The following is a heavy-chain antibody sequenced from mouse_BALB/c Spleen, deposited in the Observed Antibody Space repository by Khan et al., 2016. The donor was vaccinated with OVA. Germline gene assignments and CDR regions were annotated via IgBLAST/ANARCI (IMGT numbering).Heavy chain of an antibody. D-gene: IGHD2-2*01. J-gene: IGHJ3*01. CDR2: IDPFSGGT. V-gene: IGHV1S135*01. CDR3: TRHGYVAWFTY. Sequence: EVQLQQSGPELMKPGASVKISCKASGYSFTTYYIHWVIQSHGKSLEWIGFIDPFSGGTTYNQKFKGKATLTADKSSSTAYIHLSNLTSEDSAVYYCTRHGYVAWFTYWGQGTLVTVSA. CDR1: GYSFTTYY.